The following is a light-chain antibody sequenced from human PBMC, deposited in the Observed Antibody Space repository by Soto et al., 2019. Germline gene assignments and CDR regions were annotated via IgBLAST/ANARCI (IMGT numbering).Light chain of an antibody. CDR1: QSISYW. V-gene: IGKV1-5*01. J-gene: IGKJ1*01. CDR3: QQYSSYSLT. Sequence: DIQMTQSPSTLSASVGDRVTITCRASQSISYWLAWYQQKPGKAPKLLIYDASTLESGVPSRFSGSGSGTEFTLTISSLQPDDFATYYCQQYSSYSLTFGQGTKVEIK. CDR2: DAS.